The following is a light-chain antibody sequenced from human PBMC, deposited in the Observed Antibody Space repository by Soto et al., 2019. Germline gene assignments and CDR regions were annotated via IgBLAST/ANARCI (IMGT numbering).Light chain of an antibody. CDR3: CSYAGSSTPYV. V-gene: IGLV2-11*01. Sequence: QSALTQPRSVSGSPGQSVTISCTGTSNDVGRFDYVSWYQQHPGKAPKVIIYDVNERPSGVPNRFSGSKSGNTASLTISGLHADDEADYYCCSYAGSSTPYVFGTGTKVTVL. CDR2: DVN. J-gene: IGLJ1*01. CDR1: SNDVGRFDY.